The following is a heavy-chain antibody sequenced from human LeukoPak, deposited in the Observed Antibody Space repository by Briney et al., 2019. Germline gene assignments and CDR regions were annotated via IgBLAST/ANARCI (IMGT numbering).Heavy chain of an antibody. CDR3: ARGCSGGSCYSVYYYGMDV. D-gene: IGHD2-15*01. CDR2: IYYSGST. V-gene: IGHV4-39*01. CDR1: GGSISSSSYY. Sequence: SETLSLTCTVSGGSISSSSYYWGWIRQPPGKGLEWIGSIYYSGSTYYNPSLKSRVTISVDTSKNQFSLKLSSVTAADTAVYYCARGCSGGSCYSVYYYGMDVWGQGTTVTVSS. J-gene: IGHJ6*02.